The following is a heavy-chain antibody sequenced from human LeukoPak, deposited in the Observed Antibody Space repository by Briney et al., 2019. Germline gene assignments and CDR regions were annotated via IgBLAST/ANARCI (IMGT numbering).Heavy chain of an antibody. CDR1: GFTFSSYA. J-gene: IGHJ4*02. CDR2: ISGSGGST. D-gene: IGHD6-13*01. Sequence: GGSLRLSCADSGFTFSSYAMSWVRQAPGKGLEWVSGISGSGGSTYYADSVKGRFTISRDNSENTLYLQMNILRAEDTAVYYCARPLYSSSTDWGQGTLVTVSS. CDR3: ARPLYSSSTD. V-gene: IGHV3-23*01.